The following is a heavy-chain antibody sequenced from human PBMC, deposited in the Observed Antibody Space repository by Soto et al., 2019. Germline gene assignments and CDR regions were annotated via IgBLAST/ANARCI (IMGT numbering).Heavy chain of an antibody. J-gene: IGHJ6*03. Sequence: VRDRVSDISGSGGSTCYADSVKGRFTISRDNSKNTLYLQMNSLRAEDTAVYYFAKVGPYYYGSGNYYYMDVWGKGTTVTVSS. CDR3: AKVGPYYYGSGNYYYMDV. CDR2: ISGSGGST. D-gene: IGHD3-10*01. V-gene: IGHV3-23*01.